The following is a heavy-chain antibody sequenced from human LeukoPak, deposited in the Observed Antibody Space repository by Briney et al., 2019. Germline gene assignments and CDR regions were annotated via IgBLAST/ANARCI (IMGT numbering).Heavy chain of an antibody. V-gene: IGHV4-59*01. CDR3: AREKWELLPIFDY. CDR1: GGSISSYY. CDR2: IHYSGST. D-gene: IGHD1-26*01. J-gene: IGHJ4*02. Sequence: PSETLSLTCTVSGGSISSYYWSWIRQPPGKGLEWIGYIHYSGSTNYNPSLKGRVTISVDTSKNQFSLKLTSVTAADTAVYYCAREKWELLPIFDYWGQGTLVTVSS.